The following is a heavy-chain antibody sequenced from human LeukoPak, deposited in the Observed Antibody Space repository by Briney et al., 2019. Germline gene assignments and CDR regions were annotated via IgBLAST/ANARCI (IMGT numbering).Heavy chain of an antibody. J-gene: IGHJ4*02. D-gene: IGHD2-15*01. CDR1: GFTFSSYA. CDR2: ISSNGGST. Sequence: GGSLRLSCSASGFTFSSYAMHWVRQAPGKGLEYVSAISSNGGSTYYADSVKGRFTISRDNSKNTLYLQMNSLRAEDTALYFCARDRRYCSGGSCYFDYFFDYWGQGTLVTVSS. CDR3: ARDRRYCSGGSCYFDYFFDY. V-gene: IGHV3-64*04.